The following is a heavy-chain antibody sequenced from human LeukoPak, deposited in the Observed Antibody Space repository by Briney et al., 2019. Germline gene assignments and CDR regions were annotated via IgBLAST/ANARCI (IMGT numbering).Heavy chain of an antibody. J-gene: IGHJ4*02. D-gene: IGHD3-10*01. CDR2: INQGGSEK. CDR3: ATHYGSGSYQL. V-gene: IGHV3-7*01. CDR1: GFMFSSYW. Sequence: GGSLRLSCAASGFMFSSYWMSWVRQAPGKGLEWVANINQGGSEKHHVDSVKGRFTISRDNAKNSLFMQMNSLRAEDTAVYYCATHYGSGSYQLWGQGALVTVSS.